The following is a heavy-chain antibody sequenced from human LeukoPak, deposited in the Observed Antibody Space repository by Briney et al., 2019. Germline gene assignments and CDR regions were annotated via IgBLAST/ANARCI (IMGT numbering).Heavy chain of an antibody. Sequence: SETLSLTCAVYGGSFSAYYWSWIRQPPGKGLEWIGDINPSGSTNYNPSLKSRVTISVDTSKNQFSLKLSSVTAADTAVYYCAREKRGYSYGPYYYYGMDVWGQGTTVTVSS. D-gene: IGHD5-18*01. J-gene: IGHJ6*02. CDR3: AREKRGYSYGPYYYYGMDV. CDR2: INPSGST. V-gene: IGHV4-34*01. CDR1: GGSFSAYY.